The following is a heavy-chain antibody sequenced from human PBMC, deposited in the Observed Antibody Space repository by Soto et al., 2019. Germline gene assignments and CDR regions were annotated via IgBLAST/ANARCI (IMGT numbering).Heavy chain of an antibody. CDR3: ARDRYTGTFDY. D-gene: IGHD3-16*02. CDR2: IYYSGST. CDR1: GGSISSGGYY. Sequence: SETLSLTCTVSGGSISSGGYYWSWIRQHPGKGLEWIGYIYYSGSTYYNPSLKSRVTISVDTSKNQFSLKLSSVTAADTAVYYCARDRYTGTFDYWGQGTLVTVSS. V-gene: IGHV4-31*03. J-gene: IGHJ4*02.